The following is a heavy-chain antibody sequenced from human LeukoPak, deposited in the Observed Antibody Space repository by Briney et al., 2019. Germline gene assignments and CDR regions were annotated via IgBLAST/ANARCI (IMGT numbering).Heavy chain of an antibody. CDR2: TIPILGIA. Sequence: SVKVSCKASGGTFSSYAISWVRQAPGQGLEWMGRTIPILGIANYAQKFQGRVTITADKSTSTAYMELSSLRSEDTAVYYCARDPRDSSGYYNTHGYWGQGTLVTVSS. D-gene: IGHD3-22*01. CDR1: GGTFSSYA. J-gene: IGHJ4*02. CDR3: ARDPRDSSGYYNTHGY. V-gene: IGHV1-69*04.